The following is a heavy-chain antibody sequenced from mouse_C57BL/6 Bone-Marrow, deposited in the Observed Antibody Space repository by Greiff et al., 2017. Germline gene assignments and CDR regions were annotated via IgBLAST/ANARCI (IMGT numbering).Heavy chain of an antibody. CDR1: GYTFTSYW. J-gene: IGHJ3*01. CDR2: IDPSDSYT. CDR3: ARAGVYYGIILAWVAY. D-gene: IGHD1-1*01. Sequence: QVQLKQPGAELVRPGTSVKLSCKASGYTFTSYWMHWVKQRPGQGLEWIGVIDPSDSYTNYNQKFKGKATLTVDHSSSTAYMQRTSLTSEDSAVYYCARAGVYYGIILAWVAYWGQGTLVTVSA. V-gene: IGHV1-59*01.